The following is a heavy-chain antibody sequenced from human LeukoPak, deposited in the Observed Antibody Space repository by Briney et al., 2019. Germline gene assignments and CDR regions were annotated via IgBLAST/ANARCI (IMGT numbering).Heavy chain of an antibody. CDR3: ARDPLSIIGYSSGQAFDY. J-gene: IGHJ4*02. CDR2: INPNSGGT. Sequence: GASVKVSCKASGYTFTGYYMHWVRQAPGQGLEWMGWINPNSGGTNYAQKFQGRVTMTRDTSISTAYMELSRLRSDDTAVYYCARDPLSIIGYSSGQAFDYWGQGTLVTVSS. D-gene: IGHD6-19*01. V-gene: IGHV1-2*02. CDR1: GYTFTGYY.